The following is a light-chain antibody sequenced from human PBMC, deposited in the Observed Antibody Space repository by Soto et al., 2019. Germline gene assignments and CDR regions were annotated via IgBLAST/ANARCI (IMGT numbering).Light chain of an antibody. J-gene: IGKJ5*01. CDR2: IAS. Sequence: AVQLTQSPSSLSAFVGDRVTITCRASQAITSALAWYQQKPGRAPKLLISIASSLESGVTSRLSGSGSGADFTFTIISLQPEDFATYFCQQFNSYPITFGQGTRLEIK. CDR3: QQFNSYPIT. CDR1: QAITSA. V-gene: IGKV1-13*02.